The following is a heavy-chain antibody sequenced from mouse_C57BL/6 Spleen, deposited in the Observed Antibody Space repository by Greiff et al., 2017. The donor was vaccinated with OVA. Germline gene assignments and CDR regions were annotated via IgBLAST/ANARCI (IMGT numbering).Heavy chain of an antibody. CDR3: ARKIYGSSSRPYAMDY. D-gene: IGHD1-1*01. Sequence: VKLMESGPGLVQPSQSLSITCTVSGFSLTSYGVHWVRQSPGKGLEWLGVIWSGGSTDYNAAFISRLSISKDNSKSQVFFKMNSLQADDTAIYYCARKIYGSSSRPYAMDYWGQGTSVTVSS. V-gene: IGHV2-2*01. CDR2: IWSGGST. CDR1: GFSLTSYG. J-gene: IGHJ4*01.